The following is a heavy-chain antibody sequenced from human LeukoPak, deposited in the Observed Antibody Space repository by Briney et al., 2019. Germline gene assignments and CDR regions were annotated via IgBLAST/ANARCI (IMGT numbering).Heavy chain of an antibody. V-gene: IGHV4-59*01. CDR1: GGSISSYY. J-gene: IGHJ4*02. CDR2: IYYSGST. Sequence: SETLSLTCTVSGGSISSYYWSWIRQPPGKGLEWIGYIYYSGSTNYNPSLKSRVTISVDTYKNQFSLKLSSLTAADTAVYYCARFQSGYPYDYWGQGTLVTVSS. D-gene: IGHD3-3*01. CDR3: ARFQSGYPYDY.